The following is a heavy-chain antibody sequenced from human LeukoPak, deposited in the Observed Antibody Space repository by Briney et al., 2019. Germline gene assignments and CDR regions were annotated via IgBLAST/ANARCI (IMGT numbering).Heavy chain of an antibody. CDR2: IDPSDSYT. CDR1: GYSFTSYW. Sequence: GESLKISCKGSGYSFTSYWISWVRQMPGKGLEWMGRIDPSDSYTNYSPSFQGHVTISADKSISTAYLQWSSLKASDTAMYYCARHLNTYYYGSRSYGYWGQGTLVTVSS. D-gene: IGHD3-10*01. CDR3: ARHLNTYYYGSRSYGY. V-gene: IGHV5-10-1*01. J-gene: IGHJ4*02.